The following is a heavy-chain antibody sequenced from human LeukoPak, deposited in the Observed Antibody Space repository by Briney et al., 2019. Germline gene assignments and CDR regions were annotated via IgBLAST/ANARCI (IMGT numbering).Heavy chain of an antibody. D-gene: IGHD4-23*01. V-gene: IGHV3-74*01. Sequence: GGSLRLSCAASGFTSSSYWMHWVRQAPGKGLVWVSRINSDGSSTSYADSVKGRFTISRDNAKNTLYLQMNSLRAEDTAVYYCASLTVVTPGGPYFDYWGQGTLVTVSS. CDR2: INSDGSST. J-gene: IGHJ4*02. CDR1: GFTSSSYW. CDR3: ASLTVVTPGGPYFDY.